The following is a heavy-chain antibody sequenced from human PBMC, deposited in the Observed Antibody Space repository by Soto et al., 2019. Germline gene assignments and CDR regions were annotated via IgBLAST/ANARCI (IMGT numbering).Heavy chain of an antibody. D-gene: IGHD3-22*01. J-gene: IGHJ3*02. CDR2: IYSDGSI. Sequence: GGSLRLSCAPSEFTVSNNYINWVRQAPGKGLEWVSIIYSDGSIFYADSVNGRFTISRDNSRNTLYLQMDSLSAEDTDEYYCARGLKARHDAFDIWGQGTMVTVSS. CDR1: EFTVSNNY. CDR3: ARGLKARHDAFDI. V-gene: IGHV3-53*01.